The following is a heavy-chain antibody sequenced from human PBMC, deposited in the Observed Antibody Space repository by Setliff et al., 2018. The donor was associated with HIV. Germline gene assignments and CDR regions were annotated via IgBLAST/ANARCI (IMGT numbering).Heavy chain of an antibody. Sequence: GASVKVSCKASGYTFTSYGIGWVRQAPGQGLEWMGWISAYNGNTNYAQKLQGRVTMTTDTSTSTAYMELRSLRSDDTAVYYCARNTYYYDSSGSGGYYFDYWGQGTLVTVSS. CDR1: GYTFTSYG. CDR2: ISAYNGNT. CDR3: ARNTYYYDSSGSGGYYFDY. V-gene: IGHV1-18*01. J-gene: IGHJ4*02. D-gene: IGHD3-22*01.